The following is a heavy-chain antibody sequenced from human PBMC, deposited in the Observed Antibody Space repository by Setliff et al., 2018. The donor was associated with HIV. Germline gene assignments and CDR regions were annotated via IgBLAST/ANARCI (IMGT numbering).Heavy chain of an antibody. CDR1: GFVFYSFD. D-gene: IGHD3-10*01. CDR3: ARLRPYNSALDY. CDR2: IYSDGNT. J-gene: IGHJ4*02. Sequence: GGSLRLSCVASGFVFYSFDMNWVRQTPEKGLEWVSAIYSDGNTYHADSVKGRFTLSRDNSENALFLQMNSLRPEDTAVYYCARLRPYNSALDYWGQGTLVTVSS. V-gene: IGHV3-66*02.